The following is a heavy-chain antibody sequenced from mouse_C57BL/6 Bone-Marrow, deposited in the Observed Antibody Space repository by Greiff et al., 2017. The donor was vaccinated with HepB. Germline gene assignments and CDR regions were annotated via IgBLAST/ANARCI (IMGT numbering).Heavy chain of an antibody. CDR1: GYTFTSYW. J-gene: IGHJ3*01. D-gene: IGHD4-1*01. CDR2: IDPNSGGT. Sequence: QVQLQQPGAELVKPGASVKLSCKASGYTFTSYWMHWVKQRPGRGLGWIGRIDPNSGGTKYNEKFKSKATLTVDKPSSTAYMQLSSLTSEDSAVYYCARIRANWGREWFAYWGQGTLFTVSA. CDR3: ARIRANWGREWFAY. V-gene: IGHV1-72*01.